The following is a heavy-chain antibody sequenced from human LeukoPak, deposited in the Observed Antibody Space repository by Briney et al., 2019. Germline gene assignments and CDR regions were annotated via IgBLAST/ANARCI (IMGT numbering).Heavy chain of an antibody. J-gene: IGHJ4*02. Sequence: VKPGGSLRLSCAASGFTFSTYSMNWVRQAPGKGLEWVSSITSSSSYIYYVDSLKGRFTISRDNAKNSLYLQMNSLRAEDTAVYYCTRGGNGDSAVDYWGQGTLVTVSS. D-gene: IGHD4-17*01. CDR1: GFTFSTYS. CDR3: TRGGNGDSAVDY. CDR2: ITSSSSYI. V-gene: IGHV3-21*01.